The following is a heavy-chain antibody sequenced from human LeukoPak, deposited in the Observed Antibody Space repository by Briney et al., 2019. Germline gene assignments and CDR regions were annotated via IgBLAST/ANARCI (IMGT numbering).Heavy chain of an antibody. CDR1: GGSISSYY. J-gene: IGHJ4*02. V-gene: IGHV4-59*12. D-gene: IGHD1-26*01. CDR3: ASYSGSNAYYVY. CDR2: IYYSGST. Sequence: PSETLSLTCTVSGGSISSYYWSWIRQPPGKGLEWIGYIYYSGSTNYNPSLKSRVTMSVDTSKNQFSLKLSSVTAADTAVYYCASYSGSNAYYVYWGQGTLVTVSS.